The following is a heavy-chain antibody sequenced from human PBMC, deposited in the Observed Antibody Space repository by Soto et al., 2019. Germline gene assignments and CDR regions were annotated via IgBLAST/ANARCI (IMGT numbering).Heavy chain of an antibody. CDR1: GFTFSTYW. CDR2: INEDGSER. CDR3: ARGGCLDY. D-gene: IGHD3-16*01. Sequence: EVQLVESGGGLVQPGGSLRLSCAASGFTFSTYWMSWVRQTPGKGLEWVANINEDGSERYYVDSVKGRFTISRDNAKKSLYLQMNSLRGEDTAVYYCARGGCLDYWGQGTVVTVSS. V-gene: IGHV3-7*05. J-gene: IGHJ4*02.